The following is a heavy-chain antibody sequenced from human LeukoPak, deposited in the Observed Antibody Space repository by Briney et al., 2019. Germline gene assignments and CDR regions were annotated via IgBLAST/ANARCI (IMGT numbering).Heavy chain of an antibody. D-gene: IGHD2-15*01. CDR2: TNHGGST. Sequence: PSETLSLTCAVYGGSFSVYYWSWTRQPPGKGREWMGKTNHGGSTNSNPSLKSRVTISVDTSKNQFSLKLSSVTAADTAMYYCARRLLGYCSGGSCYSGYFQHWGQGTLVTVSS. J-gene: IGHJ1*01. CDR3: ARRLLGYCSGGSCYSGYFQH. V-gene: IGHV4-34*01. CDR1: GGSFSVYY.